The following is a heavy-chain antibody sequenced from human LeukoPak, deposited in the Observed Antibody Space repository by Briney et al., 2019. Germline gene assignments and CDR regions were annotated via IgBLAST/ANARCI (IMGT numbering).Heavy chain of an antibody. V-gene: IGHV3-9*01. J-gene: IGHJ4*02. D-gene: IGHD6-13*01. CDR2: ISWNSGSI. CDR1: GFTFDDYA. CDR3: AKGGEGTRWYGLFDY. Sequence: PGRSLRLSCAASGFTFDDYAMHWVRQAPGKGLEWVSGISWNSGSIGYADSVKGRFTISRDNAKNCLYLQMNSLRAEDTALYYCAKGGEGTRWYGLFDYWGQGTLVTVSS.